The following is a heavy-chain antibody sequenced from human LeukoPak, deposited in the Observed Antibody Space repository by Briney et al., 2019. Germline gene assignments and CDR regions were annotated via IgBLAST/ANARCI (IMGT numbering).Heavy chain of an antibody. CDR3: ARVVYYDTLAGANWFDP. D-gene: IGHD3-22*01. CDR1: GFTFSSYE. CDR2: ISSSGSNT. V-gene: IGHV3-48*03. J-gene: IGHJ5*02. Sequence: GGSLRLSCAASGFTFSSYEMNWVRQAPGKGLEWVSYISSSGSNTYYADSVKGRFTISRDNAKNSLYLQMNSLRAEDTAVYYCARVVYYDTLAGANWFDPWGQGTLVTVSS.